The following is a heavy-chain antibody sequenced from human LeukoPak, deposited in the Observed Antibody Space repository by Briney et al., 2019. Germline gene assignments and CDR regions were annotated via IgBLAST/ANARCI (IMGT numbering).Heavy chain of an antibody. V-gene: IGHV4-4*07. D-gene: IGHD3-10*01. CDR2: IYTSGST. J-gene: IGHJ5*01. CDR1: GGSISSYY. Sequence: SETLSPTCTVSGGSISSYYWSWIRQPAGKGLEWIGRIYTSGSTNYNPSLKSRVTMSVDTSKNQFSLNLSSVTAADTAVYYCARRPRGVIIKTWFDSWGQGTLVTVSS. CDR3: ARRPRGVIIKTWFDS.